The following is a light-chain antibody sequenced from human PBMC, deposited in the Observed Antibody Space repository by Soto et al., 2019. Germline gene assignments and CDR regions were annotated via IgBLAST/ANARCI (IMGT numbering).Light chain of an antibody. CDR2: EVS. Sequence: QSVLTQPGSVSGSPGQSITISCTGTSSDVGGYNYVSWYQQHPGKAPKLMIYEVSNRPSGVSNRFSGSKSGNTASLTISGLQAEDEADYYCSSYTSSSTLEFGGGTKLTVL. J-gene: IGLJ2*01. CDR1: SSDVGGYNY. V-gene: IGLV2-14*01. CDR3: SSYTSSSTLE.